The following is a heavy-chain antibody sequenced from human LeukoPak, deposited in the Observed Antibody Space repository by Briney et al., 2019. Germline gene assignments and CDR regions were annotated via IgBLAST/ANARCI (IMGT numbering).Heavy chain of an antibody. CDR3: AGSARYYYGSADWFDP. J-gene: IGHJ5*02. D-gene: IGHD3-10*01. Sequence: GAAVTVSCTASGYTFTSYGISWVRQAPGQGLEWMGWISAYNGNTNYAQKLQGRGTMTTDTSTSTAYMELRRLRSDDTAVYYCAGSARYYYGSADWFDPWGQGTLVTVSS. CDR2: ISAYNGNT. V-gene: IGHV1-18*04. CDR1: GYTFTSYG.